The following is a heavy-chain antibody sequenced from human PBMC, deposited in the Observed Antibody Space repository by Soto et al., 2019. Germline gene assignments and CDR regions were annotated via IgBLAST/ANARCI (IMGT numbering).Heavy chain of an antibody. V-gene: IGHV3-21*01. CDR2: ISSIISYI. J-gene: IGHJ3*02. D-gene: IGHD3-3*01. CDR3: AXDPSGLRFLEWYLQEGAFDI. Sequence: GGSLRLSCAASGFTFGSYSMNWVRQAPVNGLEFVSSISSIISYIYYADSVKGRFTISRYNAKNSLYLQMNSLRAYYTALYYCAXDPSGLRFLEWYLQEGAFDIWGQGTMVTVSS. CDR1: GFTFGSYS.